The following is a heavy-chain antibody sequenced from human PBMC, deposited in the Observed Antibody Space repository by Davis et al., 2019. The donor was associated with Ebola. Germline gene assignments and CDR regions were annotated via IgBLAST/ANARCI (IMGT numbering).Heavy chain of an antibody. Sequence: PGGSLRLSCAASGFTFSSYGMHWVRQAPGKGLEWVAFIRYDGSNKYYADSVKGRFTISRDNSKNTLYLQMNSLRAEDTAVYYCARGPSWDSSSSELWGQGTLVTVSS. CDR3: ARGPSWDSSSSEL. CDR1: GFTFSSYG. CDR2: IRYDGSNK. D-gene: IGHD6-6*01. V-gene: IGHV3-30*02. J-gene: IGHJ4*02.